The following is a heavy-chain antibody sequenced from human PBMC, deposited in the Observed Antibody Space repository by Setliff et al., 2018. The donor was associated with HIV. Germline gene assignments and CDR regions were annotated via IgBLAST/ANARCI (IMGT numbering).Heavy chain of an antibody. Sequence: PSETLSLTCAVYGGSFTAYHWSWIRQPPGRGLEWIAEINHSGGTNHNPSLKSRITISVDTSKKQVSLKLTSVTAADTAIYYCARAGNFGDWDGFDVWGQGTMVTV. D-gene: IGHD3-10*01. J-gene: IGHJ3*01. V-gene: IGHV4-34*01. CDR2: INHSGGT. CDR1: GGSFTAYH. CDR3: ARAGNFGDWDGFDV.